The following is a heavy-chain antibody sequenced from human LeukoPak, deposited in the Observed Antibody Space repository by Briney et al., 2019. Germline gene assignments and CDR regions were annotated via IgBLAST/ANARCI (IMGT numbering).Heavy chain of an antibody. CDR1: GYTLTELS. CDR3: ATEVGATPLLTFDY. J-gene: IGHJ4*02. D-gene: IGHD1-26*01. Sequence: ASVKVSCKVSGYTLTELSMHWVRQAPGKGLEWMGGFDPEDGETIYAQKFQGRVTMTEDTFTDTAYMELSSLRSEDTAVYYCATEVGATPLLTFDYWGQGTLVTVSS. V-gene: IGHV1-24*01. CDR2: FDPEDGET.